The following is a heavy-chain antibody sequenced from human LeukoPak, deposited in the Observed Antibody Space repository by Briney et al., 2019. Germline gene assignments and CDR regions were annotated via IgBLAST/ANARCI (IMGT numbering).Heavy chain of an antibody. D-gene: IGHD6-19*01. CDR1: GFTFDDYA. Sequence: GRSLRLSCAASGFTFDDYAMHWVRQAPGKGLEWVSGISWNSGSKGYADSVKGRFTISRDNAKNSLYLQMNSLRAEDTALYYCAKVAATPDQNYFDYWGQGTLVTVSS. CDR3: AKVAATPDQNYFDY. J-gene: IGHJ4*02. CDR2: ISWNSGSK. V-gene: IGHV3-9*01.